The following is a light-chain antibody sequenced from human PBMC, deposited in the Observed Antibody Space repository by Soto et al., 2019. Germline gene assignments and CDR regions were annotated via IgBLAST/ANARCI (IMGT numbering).Light chain of an antibody. J-gene: IGKJ1*01. CDR3: QQYNNWPPWT. V-gene: IGKV3-15*01. CDR1: QSVSTN. CDR2: GAS. Sequence: VVMTQSPATLSVSPGESATLSCRASQSVSTNLAWYQQKPGQAPRLLTYGASTRATAIPARFSGSGSGTEFTLSISSLQSEDFAVYYCQQYNNWPPWTFGQGTKVEIK.